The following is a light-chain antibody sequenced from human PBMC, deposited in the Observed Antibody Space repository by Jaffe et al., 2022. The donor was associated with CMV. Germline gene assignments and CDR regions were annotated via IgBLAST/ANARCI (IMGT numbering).Light chain of an antibody. Sequence: DIQLTQSPSFLSASVGDRVTITCRASQGISSYLAWYQQKPGKAPKLLIYAASTLQSGVPSRFSGSGSGTEFTLTISSLQPEDFATYYCQQLNSYPRGDFTFGPGTKVDIK. V-gene: IGKV1-9*01. CDR1: QGISSY. J-gene: IGKJ3*01. CDR3: QQLNSYPRGDFT. CDR2: AAS.